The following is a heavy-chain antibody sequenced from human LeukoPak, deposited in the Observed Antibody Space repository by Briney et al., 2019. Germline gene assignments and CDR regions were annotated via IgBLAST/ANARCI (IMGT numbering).Heavy chain of an antibody. CDR3: ASRYGSGTKRNNDAFDI. Sequence: GASVKVSCKASGYTFTSYYMHWVRQAPGQGLEWMGIINPSGGSTSYAQKFQGRVTMTRDTSTSTVYMELSSLRSEDTAVYYCASRYGSGTKRNNDAFDIWGRGTMVTVSS. CDR2: INPSGGST. V-gene: IGHV1-46*01. J-gene: IGHJ3*02. CDR1: GYTFTSYY. D-gene: IGHD3-10*01.